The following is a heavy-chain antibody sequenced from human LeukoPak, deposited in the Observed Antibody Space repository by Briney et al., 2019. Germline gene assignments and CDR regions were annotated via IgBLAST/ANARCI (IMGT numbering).Heavy chain of an antibody. V-gene: IGHV1-2*02. CDR2: INPYSGGT. J-gene: IGHJ4*02. CDR3: ARGLSMIRGVILGSY. CDR1: GYTFTAYY. Sequence: GASVKVSCKASGYTFTAYYVHWVRQAPGQGLEWVGWINPYSGGTNYAQKFQGRVTMTRDTSISTAYMELSRLRSDDTAVYYCARGLSMIRGVILGSYWGQGTLVTVSS. D-gene: IGHD3-10*01.